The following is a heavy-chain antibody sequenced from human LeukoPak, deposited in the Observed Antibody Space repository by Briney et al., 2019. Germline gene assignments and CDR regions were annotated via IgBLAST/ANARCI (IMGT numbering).Heavy chain of an antibody. CDR1: GSSISSYY. D-gene: IGHD3-22*01. CDR3: ARVLLHYYDSSGYDY. J-gene: IGHJ4*02. Sequence: LSESLSLTCTVSGSSISSYYWSWIRQPPGKGLEWIGYIYYSGSTNYNPSLKSRVTISVDTSKNQFSLKLSSVTAPDTAVYYCARVLLHYYDSSGYDYWGQGTLVTVSS. V-gene: IGHV4-59*08. CDR2: IYYSGST.